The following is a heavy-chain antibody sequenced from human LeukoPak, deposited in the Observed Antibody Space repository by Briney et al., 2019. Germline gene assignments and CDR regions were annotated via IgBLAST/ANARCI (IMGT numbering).Heavy chain of an antibody. Sequence: GASVKVSCKASGGTFISYAISGVGQAPGQGLGGMGGINPIFGTANYAQKFQGRVTITADESTSTAYMELSSLRSEDTAVYYCASSTYYYDSSGYYPLDYWGQGTLVTVSS. CDR2: INPIFGTA. J-gene: IGHJ4*02. CDR1: GGTFISYA. V-gene: IGHV1-69*01. D-gene: IGHD3-22*01. CDR3: ASSTYYYDSSGYYPLDY.